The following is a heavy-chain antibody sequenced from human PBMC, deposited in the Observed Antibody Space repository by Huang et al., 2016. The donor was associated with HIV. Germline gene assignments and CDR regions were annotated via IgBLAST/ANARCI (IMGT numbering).Heavy chain of an antibody. J-gene: IGHJ6*03. V-gene: IGHV4-39*01. CDR1: GGSISSSGYY. CDR3: ATNNWNDSYYYFMDV. D-gene: IGHD1-20*01. Sequence: QLQLQESGPGLVKPSETLSLTCTVSGGSISSSGYYWGWIRQPPGKGLEWIGSIYHRGSTYYNPSLRSRVTIFIDTSKIQCSLKLKSVTPADTAVYYGATNNWNDSYYYFMDVWGKGTTVTVSS. CDR2: IYHRGST.